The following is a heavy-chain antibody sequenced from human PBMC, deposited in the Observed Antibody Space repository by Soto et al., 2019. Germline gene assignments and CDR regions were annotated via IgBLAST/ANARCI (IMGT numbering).Heavy chain of an antibody. CDR1: GGSISSSSYD. D-gene: IGHD3-10*01. CDR2: IYYSGST. J-gene: IGHJ6*02. Sequence: SETLSLTCTVSGGSISSSSYDWGWIRQPPGKGPEWIGSIYYSGSTYYNPSLKSRVTISVDTSKNQFSLKLSSVTAADTAVYYCARLGGDQIIMVRDYGMDVWGQGTTVTVSS. CDR3: ARLGGDQIIMVRDYGMDV. V-gene: IGHV4-39*01.